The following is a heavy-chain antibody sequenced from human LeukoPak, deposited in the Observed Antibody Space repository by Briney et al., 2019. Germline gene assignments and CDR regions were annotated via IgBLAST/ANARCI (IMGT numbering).Heavy chain of an antibody. D-gene: IGHD3-22*01. CDR2: IWYDGSNK. CDR3: ARDRGRYYDSRGFYWGYYFDS. CDR1: GFTFSSHG. J-gene: IGHJ4*02. Sequence: GGSLRLSCAASGFTFSSHGMHWVRQAPGKGLEWVAVIWYDGSNKYYADSVKGRLTISRDNSKDTLYLQMSSVRVDDTAVYYCARDRGRYYDSRGFYWGYYFDSWGQGILVTVST. V-gene: IGHV3-33*01.